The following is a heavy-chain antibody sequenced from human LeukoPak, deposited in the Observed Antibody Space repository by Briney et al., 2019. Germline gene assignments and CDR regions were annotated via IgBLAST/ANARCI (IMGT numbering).Heavy chain of an antibody. CDR3: ATLPGGVTTPNPS. Sequence: SETLSLTCTVSGGSIKSYYWSWIRQPAGKGLEWIGRVSTSGSTNYNPSLKSRVTISLDTSKNQFSLKLTSVTAADTAVYYCATLPGGVTTPNPSWGQGTLVTVSS. CDR2: VSTSGST. D-gene: IGHD4-17*01. CDR1: GGSIKSYY. J-gene: IGHJ5*02. V-gene: IGHV4-4*07.